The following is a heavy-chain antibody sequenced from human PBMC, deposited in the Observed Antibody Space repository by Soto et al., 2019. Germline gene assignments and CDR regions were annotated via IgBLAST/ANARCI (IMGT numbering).Heavy chain of an antibody. CDR3: ARDTYYDFWSGPPSGMDV. CDR1: GFTFSSYW. Sequence: SLRLSCAASGFTFSSYWMSWVRQAPGKGLEWVANIKQDGSEKYYVDSVKGRFTISRDNAKNSLYLQMNSLRAEDTAVYYCARDTYYDFWSGPPSGMDVWGQGTTVTVSS. CDR2: IKQDGSEK. J-gene: IGHJ6*02. V-gene: IGHV3-7*01. D-gene: IGHD3-3*01.